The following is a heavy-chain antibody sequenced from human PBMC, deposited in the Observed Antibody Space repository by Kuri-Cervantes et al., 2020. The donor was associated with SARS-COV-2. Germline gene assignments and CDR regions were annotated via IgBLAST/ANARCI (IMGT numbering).Heavy chain of an antibody. CDR1: GFPFSDYR. J-gene: IGHJ4*02. V-gene: IGHV3-21*01. Sequence: GESLKISCAASGFPFSDYRMNWIRQSPGKGLEWVSCIDGYSPYIHYADSVKGRFTTSRDNAKSSVFLQMNSLRAEDTAVYYCTTSMTVSAAHYFDYWGQGILVTVSS. D-gene: IGHD3-22*01. CDR2: IDGYSPYI. CDR3: TTSMTVSAAHYFDY.